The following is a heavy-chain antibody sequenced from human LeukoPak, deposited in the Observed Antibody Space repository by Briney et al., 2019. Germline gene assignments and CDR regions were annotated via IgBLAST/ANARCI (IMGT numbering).Heavy chain of an antibody. CDR1: GFTFSRYW. CDR3: ARDPYYYDGGGNDY. CDR2: IKQDGSEK. V-gene: IGHV3-7*04. D-gene: IGHD3-22*01. J-gene: IGHJ4*02. Sequence: PGGSLRLSCAASGFTFSRYWMNWVRQAPGKGLERVANIKQDGSEKYYVDSVKGRFTISRDNAKNSLYLQMNSLRVEDTAVYYCARDPYYYDGGGNDYWGQGTLVTVSS.